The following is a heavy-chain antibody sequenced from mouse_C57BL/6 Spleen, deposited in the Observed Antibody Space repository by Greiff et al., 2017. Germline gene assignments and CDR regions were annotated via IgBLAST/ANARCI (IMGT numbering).Heavy chain of an antibody. J-gene: IGHJ1*03. V-gene: IGHV1-69*01. CDR1: GYTFTSYW. D-gene: IGHD2-2*01. CDR2: IDPSDSYT. CDR3: ARGGVTGGFDV. Sequence: VQLQQPGAELVMPGASVKLSCKASGYTFTSYWMHWVKQRPGQGLEWIGEIDPSDSYTNYNQKFKGKSTLTVDKSSSTAYMQLSSLTSEDSAVYYCARGGVTGGFDVWGTGTTVTVSS.